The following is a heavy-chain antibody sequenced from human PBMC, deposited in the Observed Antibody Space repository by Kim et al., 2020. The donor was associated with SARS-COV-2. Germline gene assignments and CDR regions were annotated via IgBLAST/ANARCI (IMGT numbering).Heavy chain of an antibody. V-gene: IGHV3-23*01. CDR1: GFTFSSYA. CDR2: ISGSGGST. D-gene: IGHD3-22*01. Sequence: GGSLRLSCAASGFTFSSYAMSWVRQAPGKGLEWVSAISGSGGSTYYADSVKGRFTISRDNSKNTLYLQMNSLRAEDTAVYYCAKGGWSGVVIQYYFDYWGQGTLVTVSS. J-gene: IGHJ4*02. CDR3: AKGGWSGVVIQYYFDY.